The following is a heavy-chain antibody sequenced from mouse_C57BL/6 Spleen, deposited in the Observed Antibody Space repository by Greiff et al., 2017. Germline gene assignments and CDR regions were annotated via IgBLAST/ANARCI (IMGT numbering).Heavy chain of an antibody. CDR2: ISDGGSYT. Sequence: EVHLVESGGGLVKPGGSLKLSCAASGFTFSSYAMSWVRQTPEKRLEWVATISDGGSYTYYPDNVKGRFTISRDNAKNNLYLQMSHLKSEDTAMYYCAREGGTTVVAKNWYFDVWGTGTTVTVSS. D-gene: IGHD1-1*01. J-gene: IGHJ1*03. CDR1: GFTFSSYA. V-gene: IGHV5-4*01. CDR3: AREGGTTVVAKNWYFDV.